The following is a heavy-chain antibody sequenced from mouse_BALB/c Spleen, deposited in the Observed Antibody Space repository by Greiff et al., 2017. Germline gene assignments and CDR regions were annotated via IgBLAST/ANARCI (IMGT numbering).Heavy chain of an antibody. CDR1: GYTFTSYY. V-gene: IGHV1S81*02. D-gene: IGHD2-1*01. CDR2: INPSNGGT. CDR3: ASGDGNYALFAY. Sequence: QVQLQQSGAELVKPGASVKLSCKASGYTFTSYYMYWVKQRPGQGLEWIGEINPSNGGTNFNEKFKSKATLTVDKSSSTAYMQLSSLTSEDSAVYYCASGDGNYALFAYWGQGTLVTVSA. J-gene: IGHJ3*01.